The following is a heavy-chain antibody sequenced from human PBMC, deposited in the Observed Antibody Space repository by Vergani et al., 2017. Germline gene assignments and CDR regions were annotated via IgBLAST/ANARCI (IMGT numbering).Heavy chain of an antibody. D-gene: IGHD2-2*01. Sequence: QVQLVQSGAEVKKPGSSVKVSCKASGGTFSSYAISWVRQAPGQGLEWMGWISAYNGNTNYAQKLQGRVTMTTDTSTSTAYMELRSLRSEDTAVYYCAGDIVVVPASDNWFDPWGQGTLVTVSS. CDR3: AGDIVVVPASDNWFDP. CDR1: GGTFSSYA. J-gene: IGHJ5*02. V-gene: IGHV1-18*01. CDR2: ISAYNGNT.